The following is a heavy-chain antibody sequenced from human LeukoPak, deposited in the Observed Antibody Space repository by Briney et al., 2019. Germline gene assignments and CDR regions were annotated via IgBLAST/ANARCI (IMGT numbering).Heavy chain of an antibody. CDR1: GFTFSSYA. CDR2: ISYDGSNK. V-gene: IGHV3-30-3*01. CDR3: ARGAYMTTVTTFDY. Sequence: QSGGSLRLSCAASGFTFSSYAMLWVRQAPGKGLEWVAVISYDGSNKYYADSVKGRFTISRDNSKNTLYLQMNSLRAEDTAVYYCARGAYMTTVTTFDYWGQGTLVTVSS. J-gene: IGHJ4*02. D-gene: IGHD4-11*01.